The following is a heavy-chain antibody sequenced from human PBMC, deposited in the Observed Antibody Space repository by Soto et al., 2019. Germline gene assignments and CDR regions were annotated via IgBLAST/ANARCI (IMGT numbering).Heavy chain of an antibody. D-gene: IGHD5-12*01. V-gene: IGHV4-59*01. Sequence: SETLSLTCTVSGGSISGYYWSWIRQPPGKRLEWVGYINYSGSTNYNPSLKSRVTISVDTSKKQFSLNLGSVTAADTAVYYCASGYDLGMGYWGQGTLVTVSS. CDR3: ASGYDLGMGY. CDR2: INYSGST. J-gene: IGHJ4*02. CDR1: GGSISGYY.